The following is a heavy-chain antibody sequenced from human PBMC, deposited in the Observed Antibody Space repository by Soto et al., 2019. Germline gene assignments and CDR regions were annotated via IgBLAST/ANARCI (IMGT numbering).Heavy chain of an antibody. D-gene: IGHD3-10*01. J-gene: IGHJ4*02. CDR2: VYSTGTT. V-gene: IGHV4-4*07. CDR1: GGSINSYW. CDR3: ARDVGSYAYGEGY. Sequence: SETLSLTCSVSGGSINSYWWSWIRQPAGKGLEWIGRVYSTGTTDYNPTLNSRATMSVETSKNQFSLKLTSVTAADTAVYYCARDVGSYAYGEGYWGQGIQVTVSS.